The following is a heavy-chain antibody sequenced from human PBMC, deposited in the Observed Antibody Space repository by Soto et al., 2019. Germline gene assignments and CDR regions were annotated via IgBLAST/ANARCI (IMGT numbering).Heavy chain of an antibody. D-gene: IGHD2-15*01. Sequence: GGSLRLSCAASGFTFSSYWMSWVRQAPGKGLEWVANIKQDGSEKYYVDSVKGRFTISRDNAKNSLYLQMNSLRAEDTAVYYCAGSPVVVAATLWFDPWGQGTLVTVSS. CDR2: IKQDGSEK. V-gene: IGHV3-7*01. CDR1: GFTFSSYW. CDR3: AGSPVVVAATLWFDP. J-gene: IGHJ5*02.